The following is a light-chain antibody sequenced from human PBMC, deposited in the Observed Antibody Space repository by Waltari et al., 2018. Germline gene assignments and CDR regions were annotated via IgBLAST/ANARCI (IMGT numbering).Light chain of an antibody. Sequence: DIQLTQSPSFLSASVGDRVTITCRASQGISSYLAWYQQKPGKAPKLLIYAASTLPSGVPSRFSGSGSGTEFTLTISSLQPEDFATYYCQQLNSYLSFTFGPGTKVDIK. CDR1: QGISSY. V-gene: IGKV1-9*01. CDR3: QQLNSYLSFT. CDR2: AAS. J-gene: IGKJ3*01.